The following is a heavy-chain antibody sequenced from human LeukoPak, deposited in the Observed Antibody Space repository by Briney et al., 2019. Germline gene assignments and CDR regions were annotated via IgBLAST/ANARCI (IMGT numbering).Heavy chain of an antibody. CDR2: ISAYNGNT. CDR1: GYTFTSYG. Sequence: ASVKVSCKASGYTFTSYGISWVRQAPGQGLEWMGWISAYNGNTNYAQKLQGRVTMTTDTSTSTAYMELRSLRSDDTAVYYCARDRSFQDYYYDSSGYYSMGAFDIWGQGTMVTVSS. CDR3: ARDRSFQDYYYDSSGYYSMGAFDI. V-gene: IGHV1-18*01. D-gene: IGHD3-22*01. J-gene: IGHJ3*02.